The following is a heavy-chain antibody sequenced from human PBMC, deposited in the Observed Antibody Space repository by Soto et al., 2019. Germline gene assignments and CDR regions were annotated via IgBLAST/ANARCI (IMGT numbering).Heavy chain of an antibody. V-gene: IGHV3-30*18. Sequence: QVQLVESGGGVVQPGRSLRLSCAASGFTFSSYGMHWVRQAPGKGLEWVAVISYDGSNKYYADSVKGRFTISRDNSKNTMYVKMNSLRAEDTAVYYCAKDGKEGYGDYWNFDLWGSGTLVTVSS. CDR3: AKDGKEGYGDYWNFDL. J-gene: IGHJ2*01. CDR2: ISYDGSNK. CDR1: GFTFSSYG. D-gene: IGHD4-17*01.